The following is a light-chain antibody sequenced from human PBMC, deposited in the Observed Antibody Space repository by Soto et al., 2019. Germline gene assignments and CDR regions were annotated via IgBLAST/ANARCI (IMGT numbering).Light chain of an antibody. V-gene: IGKV3-20*01. J-gene: IGKJ2*01. CDR2: GAS. CDR3: QQYDSSQYT. Sequence: EIVLTQSPGTLSLSPGEGAALSCRASQSIGSSFLAWYQQKPGQAPRLLIYGASSRATGIPDRFSGSGSGTDFTLTISRLEPEDFAVYSCQQYDSSQYTFGQGTKLEIK. CDR1: QSIGSSF.